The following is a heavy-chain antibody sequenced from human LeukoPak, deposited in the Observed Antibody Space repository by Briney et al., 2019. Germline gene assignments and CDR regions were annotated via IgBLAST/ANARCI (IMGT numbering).Heavy chain of an antibody. CDR1: GGTFSSYA. V-gene: IGHV1-69*13. CDR3: ARDGGGYSYGYHY. D-gene: IGHD5-18*01. J-gene: IGHJ4*02. CDR2: IIPIFGTA. Sequence: ASVKVSCKASGGTFSSYAISWVRQAPGQGLEWMGGIIPIFGTADYAQKFQGRVTITADESTGTAYMELSSLRSEDTAVYYCARDGGGYSYGYHYWGQGTLVTVSS.